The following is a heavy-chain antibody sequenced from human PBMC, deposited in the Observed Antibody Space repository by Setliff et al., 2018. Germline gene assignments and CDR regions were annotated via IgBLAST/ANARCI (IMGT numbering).Heavy chain of an antibody. Sequence: PGGSLTLSCAASRFSFSNYALSWVRQAPGKGLEWVSAISASGRTTYSADSVKGRFTISRDNSKNTLSLQMNSLRAEDTAVDYCAKDVSPPGTNGWHPDVLDIWGQGTMVTVSS. J-gene: IGHJ3*02. CDR1: RFSFSNYA. V-gene: IGHV3-23*01. D-gene: IGHD6-19*01. CDR3: AKDVSPPGTNGWHPDVLDI. CDR2: ISASGRTT.